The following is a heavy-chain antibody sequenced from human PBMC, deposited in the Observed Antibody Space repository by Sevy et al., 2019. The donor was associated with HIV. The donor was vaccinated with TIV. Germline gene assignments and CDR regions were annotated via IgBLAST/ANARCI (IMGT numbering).Heavy chain of an antibody. CDR2: ISGSGGST. D-gene: IGHD3-3*01. CDR1: GFTSSSYA. V-gene: IGHV3-23*01. CDR3: AKGPEDYDFWSGYYDWYFDL. Sequence: GGSLRLSCAASGFTSSSYAMSWVRQAPGKGLEWVSAISGSGGSTYYADSVKGRFTISRDNSKNTLYLQMNSLRAEDTAVYYCAKGPEDYDFWSGYYDWYFDLWGRGTLVTVSS. J-gene: IGHJ2*01.